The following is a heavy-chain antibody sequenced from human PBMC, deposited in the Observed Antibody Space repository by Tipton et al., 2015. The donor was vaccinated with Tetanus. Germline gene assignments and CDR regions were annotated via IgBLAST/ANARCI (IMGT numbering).Heavy chain of an antibody. J-gene: IGHJ4*02. D-gene: IGHD1-14*01. Sequence: QSGPEVKKPGSSVKVSCKASGGTFTNHALSWVRQAPGQGLEWVGGITPIFGTTNSAPKFQGRVTITADESTNTAYMELSSLRSEDTAMYYCARAPNRRSRAYDYWGQGTQITVSS. CDR1: GGTFTNHA. V-gene: IGHV1-69*01. CDR3: ARAPNRRSRAYDY. CDR2: ITPIFGTT.